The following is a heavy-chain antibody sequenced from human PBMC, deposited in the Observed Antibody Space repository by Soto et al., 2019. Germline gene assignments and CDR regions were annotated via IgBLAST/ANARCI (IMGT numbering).Heavy chain of an antibody. D-gene: IGHD6-13*01. V-gene: IGHV2-5*02. J-gene: IGHJ5*02. CDR3: ARRRWGYSNTLSWFDP. CDR1: GFSLTTSGVG. CDR2: IYWEDDK. Sequence: QITLKESGPTLVKSTETLTLTCTFSGFSLTTSGVGVGWIRQPPGKALQWLALIYWEDDKLYRASLKSRHTNTKDSTKYQVVLTMTNIDRADTATYYWARRRWGYSNTLSWFDPWGQGNLVTVPS.